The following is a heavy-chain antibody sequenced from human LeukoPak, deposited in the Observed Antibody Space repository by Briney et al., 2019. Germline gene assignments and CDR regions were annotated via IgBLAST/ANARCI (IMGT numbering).Heavy chain of an antibody. CDR3: ARVRITYSPYYDSGNIDY. J-gene: IGHJ4*02. CDR2: INPNSGGT. CDR1: GYTFTGYY. D-gene: IGHD3-22*01. V-gene: IGHV1-2*02. Sequence: ASVKVSCKASGYTFTGYYMYWVRQAPGQGLEWMGWINPNSGGTNYAQKFQGRVTMTRDTSISTAYMELSRLRSDDTAVYYCARVRITYSPYYDSGNIDYWGQGTLVTVSS.